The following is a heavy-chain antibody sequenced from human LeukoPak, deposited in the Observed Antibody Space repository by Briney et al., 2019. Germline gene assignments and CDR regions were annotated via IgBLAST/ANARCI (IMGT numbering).Heavy chain of an antibody. D-gene: IGHD4-23*01. Sequence: SETLSLTCTVSGGSISSGDYYWSWIRQPPGKGLEWIGYIYYSGSTYYNPSLKSRVTISVDTSENQFSLKLSSVTAADTAVYYCARGLGTVVTSYFDYWGQGTLVTVSS. V-gene: IGHV4-30-4*01. CDR3: ARGLGTVVTSYFDY. CDR1: GGSISSGDYY. CDR2: IYYSGST. J-gene: IGHJ4*02.